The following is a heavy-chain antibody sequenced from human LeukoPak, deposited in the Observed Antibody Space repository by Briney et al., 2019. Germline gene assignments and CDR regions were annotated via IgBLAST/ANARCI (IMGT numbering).Heavy chain of an antibody. J-gene: IGHJ4*02. V-gene: IGHV3-15*01. CDR3: TTFIVDGGY. CDR2: MKNKGDGGTI. CDR1: GFTFSTAW. Sequence: GGSLRLSCAASGFTFSTAWMSWVRQAPAKGLEWVGRMKNKGDGGTIDYAAPVKGRFTISRDDSKNTFYLQMNSLKTEDTGVYYCTTFIVDGGYWGQGTQVTVSS. D-gene: IGHD3-22*01.